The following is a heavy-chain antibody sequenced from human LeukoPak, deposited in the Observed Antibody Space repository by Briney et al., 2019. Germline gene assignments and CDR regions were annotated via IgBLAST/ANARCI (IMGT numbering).Heavy chain of an antibody. Sequence: GGSLRLSCAASGFTFSSYSMNWVRQAPGKGLEWVSSISSSSSYIYYADSVKGRFTISRDNAKNSLYLQMNSLRAEDTAVYYCARLGYSSGWGGTDVWGQGTMVTVSS. V-gene: IGHV3-21*01. CDR3: ARLGYSSGWGGTDV. J-gene: IGHJ3*01. CDR2: ISSSSSYI. CDR1: GFTFSSYS. D-gene: IGHD6-19*01.